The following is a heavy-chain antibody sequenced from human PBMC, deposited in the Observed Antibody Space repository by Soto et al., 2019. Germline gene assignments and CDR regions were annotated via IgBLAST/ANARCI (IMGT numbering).Heavy chain of an antibody. Sequence: SETLSLTCIVSGGSINSYYWSWIRQPPGKGLEWIGYIYYSGSTNYNPSLKSRITISFDTSKNQFSLKLSAVTAADTAVYYCATNRSPGYCSGGSCPYYFDYWGQGTLVTVSS. CDR2: IYYSGST. CDR1: GGSINSYY. D-gene: IGHD2-15*01. V-gene: IGHV4-59*01. CDR3: ATNRSPGYCSGGSCPYYFDY. J-gene: IGHJ4*02.